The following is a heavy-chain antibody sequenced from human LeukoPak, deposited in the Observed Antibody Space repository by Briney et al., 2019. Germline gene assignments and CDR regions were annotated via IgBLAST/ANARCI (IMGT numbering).Heavy chain of an antibody. J-gene: IGHJ4*02. CDR1: GYTFTSYY. D-gene: IGHD5-12*01. CDR3: ATDLATIRKKDY. V-gene: IGHV1-46*01. Sequence: ASVKVSCKASGYTFTSYYMHWVRQAPGQGLEWMGIINPSGGSTSYARKFQGRVTMTEDTSTDTAYMELSSLRSEDTAVYYCATDLATIRKKDYWGQGTLVTVSS. CDR2: INPSGGST.